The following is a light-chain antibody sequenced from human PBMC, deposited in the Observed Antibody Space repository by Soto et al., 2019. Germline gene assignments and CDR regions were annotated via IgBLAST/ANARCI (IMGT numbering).Light chain of an antibody. J-gene: IGLJ2*01. V-gene: IGLV2-14*01. CDR3: CSFALRSTLI. CDR1: RSDVGRYNY. CDR2: EVT. Sequence: QSALTQPASVSGSPGQSITISCTGTRSDVGRYNYVSWYQQHPGKAPKLLIYEVTYRPSGVSTRFSGSKSGNTASLTISGLQAEDEADYYCCSFALRSTLIFGGGTKLTVL.